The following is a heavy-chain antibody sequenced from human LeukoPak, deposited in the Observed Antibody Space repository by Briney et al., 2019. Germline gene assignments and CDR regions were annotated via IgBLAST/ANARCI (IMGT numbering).Heavy chain of an antibody. CDR1: GGSFSGYY. Sequence: TSETLSLTCAVYGGSFSGYYWSWIRQPPGKGLEWIGEINRSGSTNYNPSPKSRVTISVDTSKNQFSLKLSSVTTADTAVYYCARATYYDFWSGYRPFDYWGQGTLVTVSS. CDR2: INRSGST. D-gene: IGHD3-3*01. J-gene: IGHJ4*02. CDR3: ARATYYDFWSGYRPFDY. V-gene: IGHV4-34*01.